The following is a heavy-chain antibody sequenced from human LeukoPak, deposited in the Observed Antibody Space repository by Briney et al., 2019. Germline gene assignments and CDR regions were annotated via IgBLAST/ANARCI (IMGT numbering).Heavy chain of an antibody. Sequence: GGSLRLSCADSGFTFSSYSMNWVRQAPGKGLEWVSSISSSSSYIYYADSVKGRFTISRDNAKNSLYLQMNSLRAEDTAVYYCARVGDGGFYYYYYMDVWGKGTTVTVSS. J-gene: IGHJ6*03. CDR1: GFTFSSYS. D-gene: IGHD4-23*01. CDR3: ARVGDGGFYYYYYMDV. CDR2: ISSSSSYI. V-gene: IGHV3-21*01.